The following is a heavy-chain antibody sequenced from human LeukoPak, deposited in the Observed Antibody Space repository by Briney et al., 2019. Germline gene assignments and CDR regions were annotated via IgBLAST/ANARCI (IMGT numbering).Heavy chain of an antibody. CDR3: ARAGYGDPHFDF. J-gene: IGHJ4*02. Sequence: GGSLRLSCAASGFTFSHAWMSWVRQAPGKGLEWVAAIWYDGSNKYYGDSVKGRFTISRDNSKNTLYLQMNSLRAEDTAAYYCARAGYGDPHFDFWGQGTLVTVSS. V-gene: IGHV3-33*08. D-gene: IGHD4-17*01. CDR2: IWYDGSNK. CDR1: GFTFSHAW.